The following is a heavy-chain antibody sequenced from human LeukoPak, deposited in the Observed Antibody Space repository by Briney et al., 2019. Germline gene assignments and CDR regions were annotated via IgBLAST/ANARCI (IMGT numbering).Heavy chain of an antibody. CDR1: GGSFSGYY. Sequence: PSETLSLTCAVYGGSFSGYYWSWIRQPPGKGLEWIGEINHSGGTNYNPSLKSRVTISVDTSKNQFSLKLSSVTAADTAVYYCARAIVYYDFWSGYYSYYYYMDVWGKGTTVTVSS. V-gene: IGHV4-34*01. CDR3: ARAIVYYDFWSGYYSYYYYMDV. D-gene: IGHD3-3*01. J-gene: IGHJ6*03. CDR2: INHSGGT.